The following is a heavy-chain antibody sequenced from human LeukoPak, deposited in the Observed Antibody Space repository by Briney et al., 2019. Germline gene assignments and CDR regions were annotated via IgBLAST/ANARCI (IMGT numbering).Heavy chain of an antibody. J-gene: IGHJ3*02. D-gene: IGHD4-17*01. CDR3: ASPMTTVTTNAFDI. V-gene: IGHV3-53*01. CDR1: GFTVSSNY. CDR2: IYTVGST. Sequence: GGSLRLSRAASGFTVSSNYMSWVRQAPGKGLECVSVIYTVGSTYYADSVKGRFTISRDNAKNSLYLQMNSLRAEDTAVYYCASPMTTVTTNAFDIWGQGTMVTVSS.